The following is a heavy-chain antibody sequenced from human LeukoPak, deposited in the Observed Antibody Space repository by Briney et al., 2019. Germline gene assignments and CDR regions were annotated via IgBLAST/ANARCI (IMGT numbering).Heavy chain of an antibody. V-gene: IGHV1-69*13. J-gene: IGHJ4*02. D-gene: IGHD2-21*02. Sequence: SVKVSCKASGGTFSSYAISWVRQAPGQGLEWMGGIIPIFGKANYAQKFQGRVTITADESTSTAYMELSSLRSEDTAVYYCARGVYRELLADYWGQGTLVTVSS. CDR3: ARGVYRELLADY. CDR1: GGTFSSYA. CDR2: IIPIFGKA.